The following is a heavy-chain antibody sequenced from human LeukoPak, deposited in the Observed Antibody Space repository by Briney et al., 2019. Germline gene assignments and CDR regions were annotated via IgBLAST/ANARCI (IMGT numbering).Heavy chain of an antibody. J-gene: IGHJ5*02. CDR3: ARALDSSSWYTFDP. D-gene: IGHD6-13*01. V-gene: IGHV1-2*02. CDR2: INPNSGDT. CDR1: GYTFTAYY. Sequence: ASMKVSCKASGYTFTAYYINWVRQAPGQGLEWMGWINPNSGDTNYAQKFQDRVTMTRDTSISTAYIELNLLRSDDTAVYYCARALDSSSWYTFDPWGQGTLVTVSS.